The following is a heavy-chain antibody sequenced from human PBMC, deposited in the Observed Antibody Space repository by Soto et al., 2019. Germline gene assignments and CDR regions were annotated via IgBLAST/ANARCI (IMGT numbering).Heavy chain of an antibody. J-gene: IGHJ4*02. CDR1: ESTVSRDW. D-gene: IGHD1-26*01. Sequence: EVHLVESGGGLVQTGGSLRLSCAIFESTVSRDWMNWVRQAPGKGLEWVAHINQDGSEKYYVDSGKGRFTISRDKAKKSLYLQMNSLRPADTAMYYCAGGVGDAFWGQGTLVTVSS. CDR2: INQDGSEK. V-gene: IGHV3-7*04. CDR3: AGGVGDAF.